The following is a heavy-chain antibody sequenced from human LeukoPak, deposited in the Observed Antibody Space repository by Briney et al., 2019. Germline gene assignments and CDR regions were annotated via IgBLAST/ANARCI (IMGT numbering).Heavy chain of an antibody. CDR2: ISYSGNT. Sequence: TPSETLSLTCTVSGGSISSGGYYWTWIRQHPGKGLEWIGYISYSGNTDYNPSLKSRVTISVDTSKNHFSLKLSSVTAADTAVYYCARAQLRKAMSFDCWGQGTLVTVSS. V-gene: IGHV4-31*03. CDR1: GGSISSGGYY. CDR3: ARAQLRKAMSFDC. J-gene: IGHJ4*02. D-gene: IGHD1-1*01.